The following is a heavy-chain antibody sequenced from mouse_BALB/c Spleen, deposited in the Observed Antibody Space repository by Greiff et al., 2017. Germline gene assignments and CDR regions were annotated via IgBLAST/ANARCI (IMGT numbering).Heavy chain of an antibody. D-gene: IGHD4-1*01. CDR3: ARVGRYAMDY. J-gene: IGHJ4*01. CDR2: ISSGGSYT. CDR1: GFTFSSYA. V-gene: IGHV5-9-4*01. Sequence: EVKLMESGGGLVKPGGSLKLSCAASGFTFSSYAMYWVRQSPEKRLEWVAEISSGGSYTYYPDTVTGRFTISRDNAKNTLYLEMSSLRSEDTAMYYCARVGRYAMDYWGQGASVTVSS.